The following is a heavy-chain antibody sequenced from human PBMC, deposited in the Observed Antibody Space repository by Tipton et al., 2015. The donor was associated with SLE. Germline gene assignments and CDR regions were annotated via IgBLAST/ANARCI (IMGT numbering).Heavy chain of an antibody. V-gene: IGHV4-39*07. CDR1: GGSISSSSYY. Sequence: TLSLTCTVSGGSISSSSYYWGWIRQPPGKGLEWIGSIYYSGSTYYNPSLKSRVTISVDTSKNQFSLKLSSVTAADTAVYYCARVYLQWLLGPRGYFDYWGQGTLVTASS. D-gene: IGHD6-19*01. CDR2: IYYSGST. CDR3: ARVYLQWLLGPRGYFDY. J-gene: IGHJ4*02.